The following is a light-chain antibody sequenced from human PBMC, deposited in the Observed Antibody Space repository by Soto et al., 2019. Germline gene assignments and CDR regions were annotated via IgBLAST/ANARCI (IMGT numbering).Light chain of an antibody. Sequence: QSALTEPASVSGSPGQSITISCTGTSSDVGSYNLVSWYQHHPGKAPKLMIFEGNKRPLGVSNRFSCSKSGNTASLTISGLQAEDESDYYCASSATSSTFVVFCGGTKLTVL. V-gene: IGLV2-23*03. CDR1: SSDVGSYNL. CDR3: ASSATSSTFVV. CDR2: EGN. J-gene: IGLJ2*01.